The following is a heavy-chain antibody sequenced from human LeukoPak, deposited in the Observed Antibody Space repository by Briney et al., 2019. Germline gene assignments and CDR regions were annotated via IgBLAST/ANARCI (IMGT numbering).Heavy chain of an antibody. CDR3: AKDITGTTEGAFDI. Sequence: PGGSLRLSCVASGFTFSSYAMSWVRQAPGKGLEWVSAISGSGGSTYYADSVKGRFTISRDNSKNTLYLQMNSLRAEDMALYYCAKDITGTTEGAFDIWGQGTMVTVSS. J-gene: IGHJ3*02. CDR1: GFTFSSYA. D-gene: IGHD1-14*01. V-gene: IGHV3-23*01. CDR2: ISGSGGST.